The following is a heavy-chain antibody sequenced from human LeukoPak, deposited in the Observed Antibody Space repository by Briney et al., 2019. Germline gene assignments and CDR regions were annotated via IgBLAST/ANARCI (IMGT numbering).Heavy chain of an antibody. CDR1: GFTFSSYS. CDR3: AKAVYYYDSSGYHEYFDY. V-gene: IGHV3-21*01. CDR2: ISSSSSYI. J-gene: IGHJ4*02. Sequence: GGSLRLSCAASGFTFSSYSMNWVRQAPGKGLEWVSSISSSSSYISYAESIKGRFTRSGDNAKNSLYLQRNSLRAEDTAVYYCAKAVYYYDSSGYHEYFDYWGQGTLVTVSS. D-gene: IGHD3-22*01.